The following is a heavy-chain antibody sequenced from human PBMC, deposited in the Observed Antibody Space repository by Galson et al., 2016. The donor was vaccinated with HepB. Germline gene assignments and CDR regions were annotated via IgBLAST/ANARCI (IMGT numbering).Heavy chain of an antibody. D-gene: IGHD6-19*01. CDR2: TYYRSKWYN. CDR1: GDSVSSNSAA. J-gene: IGHJ4*02. V-gene: IGHV6-1*01. CDR3: ARARSRGWSDAFDY. Sequence: CAISGDSVSSNSAAWNWFRQSTSRGLECLGRTYYRSKWYNDYRLSLKTRININADTSRNEVSLQLKSVTLEDTAVYYCARARSRGWSDAFDYWGQGTLVTISS.